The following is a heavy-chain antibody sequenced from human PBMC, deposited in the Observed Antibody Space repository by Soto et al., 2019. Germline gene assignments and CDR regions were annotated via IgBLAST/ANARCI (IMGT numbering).Heavy chain of an antibody. CDR1: GGSISTRSSY. CDR3: ARHWVGVWPGISYTFDI. D-gene: IGHD3-16*01. Sequence: PSETLSLTCTVSGGSISTRSSYWGWIRQPPGKGLEWIGCIYYIGNTYYNPSLKSRVTISVDTSKNQFSLNLSSVTAADTAVYYCARHWVGVWPGISYTFDIWGQGTMVTVSS. J-gene: IGHJ3*02. CDR2: IYYIGNT. V-gene: IGHV4-39*01.